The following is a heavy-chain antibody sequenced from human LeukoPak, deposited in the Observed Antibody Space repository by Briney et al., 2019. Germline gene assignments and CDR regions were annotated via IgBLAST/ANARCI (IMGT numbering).Heavy chain of an antibody. CDR1: GFSVSTNY. V-gene: IGHV3-53*01. CDR3: ARGGLDLRPGQFDY. CDR2: IYGGGNT. Sequence: GGSLRLSCAASGFSVSTNYMTWVRQAPGKGLQWVSIIYGGGNTYYADSVKGRFTISRDNSKNTVDLQMSSLRVEDTAVYYCARGGLDLRPGQFDYWGLGTLVTVSS. J-gene: IGHJ4*02. D-gene: IGHD1-7*01.